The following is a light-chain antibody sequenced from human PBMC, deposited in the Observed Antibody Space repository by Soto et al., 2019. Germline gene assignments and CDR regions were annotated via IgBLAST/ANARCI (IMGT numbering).Light chain of an antibody. J-gene: IGKJ4*01. CDR1: QSVRGGY. CDR2: GVS. CDR3: YQYCNSQLT. V-gene: IGKV3-20*01. Sequence: EIVLTQSPDTLSLSPGQRASLSLRASQSVRGGYFAWYQQRPGQAPGVMTFGVSTRATAVPDRFSGSGSGTDFTLTISRLEPEDFALYYCYQYCNSQLTFGGGTKVEIK.